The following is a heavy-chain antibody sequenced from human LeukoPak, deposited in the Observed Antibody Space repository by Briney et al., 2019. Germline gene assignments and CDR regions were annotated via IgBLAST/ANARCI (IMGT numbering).Heavy chain of an antibody. CDR2: ISVIGAST. Sequence: RGSLRLSCAPSGFTFSSYAISWVRQAPGKGLEWVSSISVIGASTYYADSVKGRLTISRDNSKNTLYLQMNSLRAEDTAVYYCARKARAETMFSRFDPWGQGTLVTVSS. D-gene: IGHD3-10*02. J-gene: IGHJ5*02. CDR1: GFTFSSYA. V-gene: IGHV3-23*01. CDR3: ARKARAETMFSRFDP.